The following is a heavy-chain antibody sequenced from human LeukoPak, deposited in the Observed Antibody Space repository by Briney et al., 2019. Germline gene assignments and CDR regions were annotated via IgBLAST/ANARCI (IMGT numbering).Heavy chain of an antibody. CDR1: GGSISSSSYY. CDR3: ARDRGGARGEFDY. Sequence: SETLSLTCTVSGGSISSSSYYWGWIRQPPGKGLEWIGSIYYSGSTYYNPSLKSRVTISVDTSKNQFSLKLSSVTAADTAVYYCARDRGGARGEFDYWGQGTLVTVSS. D-gene: IGHD1-26*01. V-gene: IGHV4-39*07. J-gene: IGHJ4*02. CDR2: IYYSGST.